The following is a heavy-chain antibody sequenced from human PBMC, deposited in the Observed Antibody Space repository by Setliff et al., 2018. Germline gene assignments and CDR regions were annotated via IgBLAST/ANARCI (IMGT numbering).Heavy chain of an antibody. CDR1: GGSVNSGYDN. J-gene: IGHJ6*03. D-gene: IGHD6-19*01. Sequence: SETLSLTCTVSGGSVNSGYDNWNWLRQPAGKGLEWIGHINRRGSTNFSPSLKSRVTISLDTSKNQFSLNLTSVTAADTAVYYCARASSGWYSTYYYYMDVWGKGTTVTVSS. CDR3: ARASSGWYSTYYYYMDV. V-gene: IGHV4-61*09. CDR2: INRRGST.